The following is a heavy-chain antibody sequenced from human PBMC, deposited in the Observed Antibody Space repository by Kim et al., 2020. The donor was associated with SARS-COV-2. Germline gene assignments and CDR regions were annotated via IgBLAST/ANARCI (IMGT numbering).Heavy chain of an antibody. CDR2: IIPIFGTA. CDR3: ARDTHRGGYSYGPAGY. Sequence: SVKVSCKASGGTFSSYAISWVRQAPGQGLEWMGGIIPIFGTANYAQKFQGRVTITADESTSTAYMELSSLRSEDTAVYYCARDTHRGGYSYGPAGYWGQGTLVTVSS. CDR1: GGTFSSYA. J-gene: IGHJ4*02. V-gene: IGHV1-69*13. D-gene: IGHD5-18*01.